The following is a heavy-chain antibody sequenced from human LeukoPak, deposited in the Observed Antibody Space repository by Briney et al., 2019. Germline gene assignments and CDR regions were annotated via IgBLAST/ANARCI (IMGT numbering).Heavy chain of an antibody. V-gene: IGHV3-9*01. Sequence: PGGSLRLSCAASGFTFDDYAMHWVRQAPGRGLEWVPGFSWNSGSIGYADSVKGRFTISRDNAKNSLYLQMNSLRTEDTALYYCAKGFGSGTSGSIDYWGQGTLVTVSS. CDR3: AKGFGSGTSGSIDY. D-gene: IGHD3-10*01. CDR1: GFTFDDYA. J-gene: IGHJ4*02. CDR2: FSWNSGSI.